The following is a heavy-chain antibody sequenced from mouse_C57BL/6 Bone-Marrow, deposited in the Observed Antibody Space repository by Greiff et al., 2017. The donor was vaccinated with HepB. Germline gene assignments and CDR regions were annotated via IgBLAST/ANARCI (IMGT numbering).Heavy chain of an antibody. CDR1: GYTFTSYW. J-gene: IGHJ2*01. Sequence: QVQLKQPGAELVKPGASVKLSCKASGYTFTSYWMHWVKQRPGQGLEWIGMIHPNSGSTNYNEKFKSKATLTVDKSSSTAYMQLRSLTSEDSAVYYCARALTGPLDYWGQGTTLTVSS. V-gene: IGHV1-64*01. D-gene: IGHD4-1*01. CDR2: IHPNSGST. CDR3: ARALTGPLDY.